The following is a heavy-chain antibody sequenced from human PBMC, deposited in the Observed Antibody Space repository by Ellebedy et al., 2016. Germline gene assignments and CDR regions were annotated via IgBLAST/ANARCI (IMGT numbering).Heavy chain of an antibody. CDR1: GFTFSSYS. V-gene: IGHV3-21*01. J-gene: IGHJ4*02. D-gene: IGHD3-16*01. Sequence: GESLKISXAASGFTFSSYSMNWVRQAPGKGLEWVSSISSSSSYIYYADSVKGRFTISRDNAKNSLYLQMNSLRAEDTAVYYCAREGDGGNFDYWGQGTLVTVSS. CDR2: ISSSSSYI. CDR3: AREGDGGNFDY.